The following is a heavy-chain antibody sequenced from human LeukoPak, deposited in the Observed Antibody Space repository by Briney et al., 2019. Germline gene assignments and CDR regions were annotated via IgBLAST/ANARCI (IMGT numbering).Heavy chain of an antibody. Sequence: GGSLRLSCAASGFTFSSYGMHWVRQAPGKGLEWVAVIWYDGSNKYYADSVKGRFTISRDNSKNTLYLQMNSLRVEDTAVYYCARGDPTVTTKQNFDYWGQGTLVTVSS. CDR3: ARGDPTVTTKQNFDY. CDR1: GFTFSSYG. V-gene: IGHV3-33*01. J-gene: IGHJ4*02. D-gene: IGHD4-17*01. CDR2: IWYDGSNK.